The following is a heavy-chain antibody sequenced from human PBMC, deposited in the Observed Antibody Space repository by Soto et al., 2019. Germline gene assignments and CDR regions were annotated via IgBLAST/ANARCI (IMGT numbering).Heavy chain of an antibody. CDR1: GFTFSSYA. CDR3: AKHRYDSSAAIDYYFDY. J-gene: IGHJ4*02. V-gene: IGHV3-23*01. CDR2: ISGSGGST. Sequence: EVQLLESGGGLVQPGGSLRLSCAASGFTFSSYAMSWVRQAPGKGLEWVSAISGSGGSTYYADYVKGRLTISRDNSKNTLYLQMNSLRAEDTAVYYCAKHRYDSSAAIDYYFDYWGQGTLVTVSS. D-gene: IGHD3-22*01.